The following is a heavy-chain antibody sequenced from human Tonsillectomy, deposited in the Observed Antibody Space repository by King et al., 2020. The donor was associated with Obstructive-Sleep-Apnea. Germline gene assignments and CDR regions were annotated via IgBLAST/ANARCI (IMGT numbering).Heavy chain of an antibody. V-gene: IGHV3-49*03. CDR2: LRSKGYGGTT. CDR1: GFSFGDYA. D-gene: IGHD6-6*01. Sequence: VQLVESGGGLVQPGRSLRLSCTVSGFSFGDYAMTWFRQAPGKGLEWVGFLRSKGYGGTTEYAASVKGRFTISRDESKSIANLQMNSRKIEATAVYYCARMGIAARGDDFWGQGTLLTVSS. CDR3: ARMGIAARGDDF. J-gene: IGHJ4*02.